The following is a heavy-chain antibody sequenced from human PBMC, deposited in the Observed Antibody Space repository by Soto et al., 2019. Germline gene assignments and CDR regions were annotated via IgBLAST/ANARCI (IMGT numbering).Heavy chain of an antibody. CDR3: ARDGEWNDDDYYYYSGMDV. V-gene: IGHV6-1*01. J-gene: IGHJ6*02. CDR2: TYYRSKWYN. Sequence: SQTLSLTCAISGDSVSSNSAAWNWIRQSPSRGLEWLGRTYYRSKWYNDYAVSVKSRITINPDTSKNQFSLQLNSVTPEDTAVYYCARDGEWNDDDYYYYSGMDVWGQGTTVTVYS. D-gene: IGHD1-1*01. CDR1: GDSVSSNSAA.